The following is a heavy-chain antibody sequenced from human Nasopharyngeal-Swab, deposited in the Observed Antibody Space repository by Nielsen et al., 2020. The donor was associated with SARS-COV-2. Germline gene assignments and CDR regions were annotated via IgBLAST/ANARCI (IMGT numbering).Heavy chain of an antibody. CDR2: INPDGSEK. J-gene: IGHJ3*01. CDR3: ARDWSRAADV. CDR1: GFTFISLW. D-gene: IGHD2-15*01. Sequence: GGSLRLSCAASGFTFISLWMSWVRQVPGKGLDWVAEINPDGSEKFYVDSVKGRFTTSRDNAKHSMSLQMNSLRVEDTAVYYCARDWSRAADVWGQGTMVTVSS. V-gene: IGHV3-7*01.